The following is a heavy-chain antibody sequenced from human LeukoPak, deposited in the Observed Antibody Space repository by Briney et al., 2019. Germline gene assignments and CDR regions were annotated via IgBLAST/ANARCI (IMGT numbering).Heavy chain of an antibody. CDR3: ASDFGDDAFDI. J-gene: IGHJ3*02. CDR1: GGTFSSYT. Sequence: AASVKVSYKASGGTFSSYTISWVRQAPGQGLEWMGRIIPILGIANYAQKFQGRVTITADKSTSTAYMELSSLRSEDTAVYYCASDFGDDAFDIWGQGTMVTVSS. CDR2: IIPILGIA. D-gene: IGHD3-16*01. V-gene: IGHV1-69*02.